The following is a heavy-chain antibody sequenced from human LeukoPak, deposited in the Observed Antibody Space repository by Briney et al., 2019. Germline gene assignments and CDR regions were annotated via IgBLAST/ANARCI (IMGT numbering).Heavy chain of an antibody. D-gene: IGHD1-1*01. CDR3: ARGARTGFFDY. J-gene: IGHJ4*02. CDR1: GFTFSSYA. Sequence: GGTLRLSCAASGFTFSSYAMSWVRQAPGKGLVWVSRINSDGSSTSYADSVKGRFTISRDNAKNTLYLQMNSLRAEDTAVYYCARGARTGFFDYWGQGTLVTVSS. CDR2: INSDGSST. V-gene: IGHV3-74*01.